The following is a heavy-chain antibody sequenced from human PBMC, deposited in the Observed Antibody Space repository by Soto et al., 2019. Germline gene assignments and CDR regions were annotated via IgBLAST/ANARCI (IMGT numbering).Heavy chain of an antibody. CDR1: GYTFTSYG. V-gene: IGHV1-18*01. CDR2: ISAYNGNT. D-gene: IGHD3-10*01. Sequence: QVQLVQSGAEVKKPGASVKVSCKASGYTFTSYGISWVRQAPGQGLEWMGWISAYNGNTNYAQKLQGRDTMTTDTSRSTAYMELRSMSSDDPAVYSCARDDYGSGAGTTWGQGTLVTVSS. J-gene: IGHJ5*02. CDR3: ARDDYGSGAGTT.